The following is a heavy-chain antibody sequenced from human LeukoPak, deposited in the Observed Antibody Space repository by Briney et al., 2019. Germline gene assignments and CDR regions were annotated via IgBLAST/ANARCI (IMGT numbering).Heavy chain of an antibody. J-gene: IGHJ3*02. V-gene: IGHV3-23*01. Sequence: GGSLRLSCAASGFTFSSYAMSWVRQAPGKGLEWVSSISGSGGSTYYADSVKGRFTISRVNSKNTLYLQMNSLRAEDTDVYYCAKDIGDYDYVWGSYRYRELGAFDIWGQGTMVTVSS. D-gene: IGHD3-16*02. CDR2: ISGSGGST. CDR1: GFTFSSYA. CDR3: AKDIGDYDYVWGSYRYRELGAFDI.